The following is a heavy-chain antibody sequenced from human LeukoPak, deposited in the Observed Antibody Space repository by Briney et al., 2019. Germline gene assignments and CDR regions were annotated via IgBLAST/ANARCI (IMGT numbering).Heavy chain of an antibody. V-gene: IGHV1-69*06. CDR1: GGTFSSYA. CDR3: ARGGPTVTHDAFDI. D-gene: IGHD4-17*01. J-gene: IGHJ3*02. Sequence: SVKVSCKASGGTFSSYAISWVRQAPGQGLEWMGGIIPIFGTANYAQKFQGRVTMTEDTSTDTAYMELSSLRSEDTAVYYCARGGPTVTHDAFDIWGQGTMVTVSS. CDR2: IIPIFGTA.